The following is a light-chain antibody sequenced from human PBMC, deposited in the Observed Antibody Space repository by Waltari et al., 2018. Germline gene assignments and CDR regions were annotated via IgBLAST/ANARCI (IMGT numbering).Light chain of an antibody. CDR2: DVS. V-gene: IGLV2-14*03. CDR3: NSYTTGSTLTVI. CDR1: SSDIGNYNF. Sequence: QSALTQPASVSGSPGQSITLSCTGTSSDIGNYNFVSWYHQPPVKAPKLIIYDVSNRPSGVSNRFSGSWSGNTASLTISGLQAEDEADYYCNSYTTGSTLTVIFGGGTKLTVL. J-gene: IGLJ2*01.